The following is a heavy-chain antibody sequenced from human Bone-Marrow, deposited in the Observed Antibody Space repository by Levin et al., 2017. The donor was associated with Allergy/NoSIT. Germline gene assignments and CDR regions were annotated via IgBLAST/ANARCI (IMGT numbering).Heavy chain of an antibody. D-gene: IGHD1-1*01. CDR3: AKDLRRGTLCYDL. J-gene: IGHJ3*01. V-gene: IGHV3-9*01. CDR2: ISWNSGTI. Sequence: GGSLRLSCAASGFTFDDYAMHWVRQAPGKGLEWVSGISWNSGTINYADSVKGRFTISRDNAKNSLYLQMNSLRPEDTALYFCAKDLRRGTLCYDLWGQGTMVTVSS. CDR1: GFTFDDYA.